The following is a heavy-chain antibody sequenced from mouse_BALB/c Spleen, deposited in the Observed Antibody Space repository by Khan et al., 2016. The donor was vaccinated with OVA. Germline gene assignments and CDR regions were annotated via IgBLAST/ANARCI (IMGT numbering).Heavy chain of an antibody. CDR3: ARSYWAY. V-gene: IGHV5-17*02. Sequence: EVQLVESGGGLVQPGGSRKLSCAASGFTFSSFGMHWVRQAPEKGLEWVAYISSGSSAIYYADTVKGRFTISRDNPKNTLFLQMTSLRSEDTAMYYCARSYWAYGGQGTLVTVSA. J-gene: IGHJ3*01. D-gene: IGHD2-12*01. CDR2: ISSGSSAI. CDR1: GFTFSSFG.